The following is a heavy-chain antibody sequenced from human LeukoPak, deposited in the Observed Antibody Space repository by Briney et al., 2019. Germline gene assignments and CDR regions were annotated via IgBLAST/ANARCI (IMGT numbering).Heavy chain of an antibody. J-gene: IGHJ4*02. V-gene: IGHV3-23*01. CDR2: INGRGDIT. D-gene: IGHD3-10*01. CDR1: GFTFSSNA. Sequence: GGSLRLSCAASGFTFSSNAMSWVRQAPGKGLEWVSAINGRGDITHHADSVKGRFTISRDNSKNTLYLQMNSLGADDTAVYYCAKCAWFGDAPGGEYWGQGILVTVSS. CDR3: AKCAWFGDAPGGEY.